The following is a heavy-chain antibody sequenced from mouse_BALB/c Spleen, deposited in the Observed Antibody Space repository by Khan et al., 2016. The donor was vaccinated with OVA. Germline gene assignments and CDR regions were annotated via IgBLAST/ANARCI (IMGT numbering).Heavy chain of an antibody. Sequence: VQLQQSGPGLVKPSQSLSLTCTVTGYSITSGYAWNWIRQFPGNKLEWMGYISYSGVTSYTPSLKSRISITRDTSKNQFFLQLTSVTTEDTATYYCARGNYYGDYFDYWGQGTTLTVSA. CDR2: ISYSGVT. CDR3: ARGNYYGDYFDY. CDR1: GYSITSGYA. V-gene: IGHV3-2*02. D-gene: IGHD1-1*01. J-gene: IGHJ2*01.